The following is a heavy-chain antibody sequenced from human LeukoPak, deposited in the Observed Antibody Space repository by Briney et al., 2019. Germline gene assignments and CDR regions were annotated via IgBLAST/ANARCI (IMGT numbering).Heavy chain of an antibody. Sequence: GGSLRLSCAASGFTFSSYSMNWVRQAPGKGLEWVSSISSSSSYIYYADSVKGRFTISRDNAKNLLYLQMNSLRAEDTAVYYCARAGTHSSSLDYWGQGTLVTVSS. CDR2: ISSSSSYI. V-gene: IGHV3-21*01. CDR1: GFTFSSYS. D-gene: IGHD6-6*01. J-gene: IGHJ4*02. CDR3: ARAGTHSSSLDY.